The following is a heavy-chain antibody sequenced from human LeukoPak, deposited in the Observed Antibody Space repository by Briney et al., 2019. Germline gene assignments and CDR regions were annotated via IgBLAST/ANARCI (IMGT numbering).Heavy chain of an antibody. V-gene: IGHV4-59*01. CDR2: IYYSGST. CDR3: ARVDYDSSGYLPPWWFDP. J-gene: IGHJ5*02. Sequence: SETLSLTCTVSGGSISSYYWSWIRQPPGKGLEWIGYIYYSGSTNYNPSLKSRVIISVATSKNQFSLKLSSVTAADTAVYYCARVDYDSSGYLPPWWFDPWGQGTLVTVSS. CDR1: GGSISSYY. D-gene: IGHD3-22*01.